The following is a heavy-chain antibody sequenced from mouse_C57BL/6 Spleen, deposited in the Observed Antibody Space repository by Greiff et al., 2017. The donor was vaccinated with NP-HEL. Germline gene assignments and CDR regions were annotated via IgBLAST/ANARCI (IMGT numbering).Heavy chain of an antibody. Sequence: EVKLVESGGGLVKPGGSLKLSCAASGFTFSSYAMSWVRQTPEKRLEWVATISDGGSYTYYPDNVKGRFTISRDNAKNNLYLQMSHLKSEDTAMYYCARDYDGYFWFAYWGQRTLVTVSA. D-gene: IGHD2-3*01. V-gene: IGHV5-4*01. CDR2: ISDGGSYT. CDR1: GFTFSSYA. CDR3: ARDYDGYFWFAY. J-gene: IGHJ3*01.